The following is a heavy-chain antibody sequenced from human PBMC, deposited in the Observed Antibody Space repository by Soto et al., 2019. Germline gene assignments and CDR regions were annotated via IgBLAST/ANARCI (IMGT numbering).Heavy chain of an antibody. CDR3: ARVSGTNYYDSSGYDRMYAFDI. Sequence: EVQLVETGGGLIQPGGSLRLSCAASGFTVSSNYMSWVRQAPGKGLEWVSVIYSGGSTYYADSVKGRFTISRDNSKNTLYLQMNSLRAEDTAVYYCARVSGTNYYDSSGYDRMYAFDIWGQGTMVTVSS. J-gene: IGHJ3*02. D-gene: IGHD3-22*01. CDR2: IYSGGST. CDR1: GFTVSSNY. V-gene: IGHV3-53*02.